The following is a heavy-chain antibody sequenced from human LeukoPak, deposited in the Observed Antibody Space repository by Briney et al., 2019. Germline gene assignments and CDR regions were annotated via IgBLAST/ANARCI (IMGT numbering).Heavy chain of an antibody. V-gene: IGHV1-18*01. D-gene: IGHD3-22*01. CDR2: ISAYNGNT. CDR3: ARGGSEIVVVITPLPFDY. J-gene: IGHJ4*02. Sequence: GSVKVSCKASGYTFTSYGISWVRQAPGQGLEWIGWISAYNGNTNYAQKLQGRVTMTTDTSTSTAYMELRSLRSDDTAVYYCARGGSEIVVVITPLPFDYWGQGTLVTVSS. CDR1: GYTFTSYG.